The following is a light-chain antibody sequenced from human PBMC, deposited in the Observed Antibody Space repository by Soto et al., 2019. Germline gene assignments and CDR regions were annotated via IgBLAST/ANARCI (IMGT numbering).Light chain of an antibody. CDR2: GNI. CDR3: SSYTSSSPLV. V-gene: IGLV1-40*01. Sequence: QSVLTQPPSVSGAPGQRVTISCTGSSSNIGAGYDVHWYQQRPGTAPKLLIFGNINRPSGVPDRFSGSKSGTSASLAITGLQAEDEGDYYCSSYTSSSPLVFGTGTKVTVL. CDR1: SSNIGAGYD. J-gene: IGLJ1*01.